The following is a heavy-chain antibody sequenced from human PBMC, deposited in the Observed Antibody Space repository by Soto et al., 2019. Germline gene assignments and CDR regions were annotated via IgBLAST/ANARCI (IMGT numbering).Heavy chain of an antibody. V-gene: IGHV3-23*01. J-gene: IGHJ4*02. D-gene: IGHD1-1*01. CDR2: ISGSGGIT. Sequence: LRLSCAASGFPFSSYSMSWVRQAPGKGLEWVSGISGSGGITYYADSVKGRFTISRDNSKNTLYLQMNSLRADDTAVYYCAKSLSASPNYFFDSWGQGTLVTVSS. CDR3: AKSLSASPNYFFDS. CDR1: GFPFSSYS.